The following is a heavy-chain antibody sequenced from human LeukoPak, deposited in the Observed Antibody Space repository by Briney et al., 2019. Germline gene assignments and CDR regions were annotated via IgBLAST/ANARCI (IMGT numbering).Heavy chain of an antibody. D-gene: IGHD3-10*01. CDR2: INHSGSP. CDR1: GGSFSGYY. J-gene: IGHJ4*02. CDR3: ARGLGRSMVRGVIGFDY. Sequence: KASETLSLTCAVYGGSFSGYYWSWIRQPPGKGLEWIGEINHSGSPNYNPSLKSRVTISVDTSKNQFSLKLSSVTAADTAVYYCARGLGRSMVRGVIGFDYWGQGTLVTVSS. V-gene: IGHV4-34*01.